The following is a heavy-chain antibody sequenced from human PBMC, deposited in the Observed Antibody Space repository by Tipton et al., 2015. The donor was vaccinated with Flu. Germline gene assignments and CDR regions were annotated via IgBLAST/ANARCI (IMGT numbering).Heavy chain of an antibody. D-gene: IGHD4-11*01. CDR1: GFTFSTYW. CDR2: IHYSGSP. CDR3: ARRDYSNYVSDPKNWFDP. V-gene: IGHV4-4*02. Sequence: SLRLSCAASGFTFSTYWMSWVRQAPGKGLEWIGNIHYSGSPHYNPSLKSRVTISVDTSKNQFSLRLNSVTAADTAVYYCARRDYSNYVSDPKNWFDPWGQGTLVTVSS. J-gene: IGHJ5*02.